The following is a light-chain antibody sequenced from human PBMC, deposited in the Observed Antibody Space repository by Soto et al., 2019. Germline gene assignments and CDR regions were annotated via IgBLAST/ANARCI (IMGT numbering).Light chain of an antibody. V-gene: IGLV1-51*02. J-gene: IGLJ3*02. Sequence: QSVLPQPPSVSAAPGQKVTISCSGSSSNIGNNYVSWYQQLPGTAPKLLIYENNKRPSGIPDRFSGSKSGTSATLGITGLQAGEGADYYRGTGDSSLSSWGSGGGTKGTFL. CDR1: SSNIGNNY. CDR2: ENN. CDR3: GTGDSSLSSWG.